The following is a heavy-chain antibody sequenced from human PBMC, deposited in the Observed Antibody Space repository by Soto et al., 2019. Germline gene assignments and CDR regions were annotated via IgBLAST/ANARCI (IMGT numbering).Heavy chain of an antibody. CDR2: VFYTGFT. V-gene: IGHV4-39*01. D-gene: IGHD1-20*01. Sequence: PSETLSLTCADSGASISGSYYYWAWLRQSPGKGPEWIGSVFYTGFTSYNPSPESRVSVSVDTSKSQFSLKLSAVTAADTAVYYCATSQKGYNWNYFDHWGQGALVTVSS. CDR1: GASISGSYYY. J-gene: IGHJ4*02. CDR3: ATSQKGYNWNYFDH.